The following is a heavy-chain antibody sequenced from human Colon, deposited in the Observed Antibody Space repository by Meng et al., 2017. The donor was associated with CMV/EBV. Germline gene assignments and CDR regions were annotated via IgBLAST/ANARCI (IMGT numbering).Heavy chain of an antibody. J-gene: IGHJ4*01. CDR1: GGSISSYY. V-gene: IGHV4-59*01. Sequence: SETLSLTCTVSGGSISSYYWSWIRQPPGKGLEWIGYIYYSGSTNYNPSLKSRVTISVDTSKNQFSLKLSSVTAADTAVYYCARDNGGGAGGYDYWGHGTLVTVSS. CDR3: ARDNGGGAGGYDY. CDR2: IYYSGST. D-gene: IGHD1-14*01.